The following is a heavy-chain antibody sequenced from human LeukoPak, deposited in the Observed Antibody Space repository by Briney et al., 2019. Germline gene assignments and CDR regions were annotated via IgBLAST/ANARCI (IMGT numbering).Heavy chain of an antibody. CDR3: ASTPQYYYDSNDAFDI. CDR2: IYYSGST. Sequence: SETLSLTCTVSGGSISSGGYYWSWIRQHPGKGLEWIGYIYYSGSTYYNPSLKSRVTISVDTSKNQFSLKLSSVTAADTAVYYCASTPQYYYDSNDAFDIWGQGTMVTVSS. D-gene: IGHD3-22*01. CDR1: GGSISSGGYY. V-gene: IGHV4-31*03. J-gene: IGHJ3*02.